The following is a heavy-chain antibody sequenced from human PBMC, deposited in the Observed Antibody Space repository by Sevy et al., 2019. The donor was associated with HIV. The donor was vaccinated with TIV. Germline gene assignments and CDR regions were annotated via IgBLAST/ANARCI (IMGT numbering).Heavy chain of an antibody. CDR3: AATKDYYENSGDPFDD. Sequence: ASVKVSCKVSGHTLTGVSMHWVRQAPGKGLQWMGTFDPEDGRTLYAQNFQDRVTMTEDTSTDTAYMELSSLKSEDTAMYYCAATKDYYENSGDPFDDWGQGTLVTVSS. D-gene: IGHD3-22*01. V-gene: IGHV1-24*01. CDR1: GHTLTGVS. CDR2: FDPEDGRT. J-gene: IGHJ4*02.